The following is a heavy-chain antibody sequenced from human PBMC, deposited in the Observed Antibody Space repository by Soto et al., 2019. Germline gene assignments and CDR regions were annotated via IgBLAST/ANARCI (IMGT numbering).Heavy chain of an antibody. CDR2: VNPNSGGT. Sequence: WGRKAHGQGLEWMGWVNPNSGGTNYAQKFQGRVTMTRHTSISTAYMELSRLRSDDTAVYYCARDGTCSSTSCYGYYGMDVWGQGTTVTVT. D-gene: IGHD2-2*01. J-gene: IGHJ6*02. V-gene: IGHV1-2*02. CDR3: ARDGTCSSTSCYGYYGMDV.